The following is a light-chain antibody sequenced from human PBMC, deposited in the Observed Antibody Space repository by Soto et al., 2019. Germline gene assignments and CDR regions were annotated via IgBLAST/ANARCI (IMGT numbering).Light chain of an antibody. Sequence: DVVLTQSPLSLPVTLGQPASISCRSSQSLVYSDGNTYLSWFQQRPGQSPRRLFYKVSNRDSGVPDRFSGSGTGTDFTLKIRRVEADDVGVYYCMQGTHWPRTVGGGTKVEI. J-gene: IGKJ4*01. CDR2: KVS. CDR1: QSLVYSDGNTY. V-gene: IGKV2-30*01. CDR3: MQGTHWPRT.